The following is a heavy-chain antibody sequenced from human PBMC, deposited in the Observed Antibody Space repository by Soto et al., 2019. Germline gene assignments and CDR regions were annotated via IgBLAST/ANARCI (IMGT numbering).Heavy chain of an antibody. V-gene: IGHV3-48*03. CDR1: GFTFSNFE. CDR2: INTAGSTK. CDR3: ARAECSTPNCLTAYYSYGLDV. Sequence: PGGSLRLSCAASGFTFSNFEMHWVRQAPGKGLEWVSYINTAGSTKYYAESVKGRFTISRHNARNSLFLQMNSLRAEDTAVYYCARAECSTPNCLTAYYSYGLDVWGQGTTVTVSS. D-gene: IGHD2-2*01. J-gene: IGHJ6*02.